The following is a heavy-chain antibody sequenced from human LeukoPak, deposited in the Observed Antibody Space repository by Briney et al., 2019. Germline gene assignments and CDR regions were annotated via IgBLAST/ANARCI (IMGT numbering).Heavy chain of an antibody. D-gene: IGHD2-8*01. CDR1: GASVSSGSYY. CDR2: IYYSGST. Sequence: SETLSLTCNVSGASVSSGSYYWSWIRQPPGKELEWIGYIYYSGSTSYNPSLKSRVTISVDTSKNHFSLKLTSVTAADTAVHYCAGSHGYWGQGTLVTVSS. V-gene: IGHV4-61*03. CDR3: AGSHGY. J-gene: IGHJ4*02.